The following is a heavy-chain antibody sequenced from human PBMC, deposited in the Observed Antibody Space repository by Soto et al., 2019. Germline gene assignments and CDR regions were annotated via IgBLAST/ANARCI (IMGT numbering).Heavy chain of an antibody. CDR2: IYYSGST. CDR3: ARHEWAKPFDY. J-gene: IGHJ4*02. V-gene: IGHV4-39*01. Sequence: PSETLSLTCTVSGGSISSSSYYWGWIRQPPGKGLEWIGSIYYSGSTYYNPSLKSRVTISVDTSKNQFSLKLSCVTAADTAVYYCARHEWAKPFDYWGQGTPVTVSS. CDR1: GGSISSSSYY. D-gene: IGHD2-8*01.